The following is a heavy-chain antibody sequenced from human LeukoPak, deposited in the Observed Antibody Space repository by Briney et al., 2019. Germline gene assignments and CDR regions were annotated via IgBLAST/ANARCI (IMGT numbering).Heavy chain of an antibody. J-gene: IGHJ6*02. V-gene: IGHV4-31*03. CDR1: GGSISSGGYY. Sequence: PSETLSLTCTVSGGSISSGGYYWSWIRQHPGKGLEWIGYIYYSGSTYYNPSLKSRVTISVDTSKNQFSLKLSSVTAADTAVYYCARGTESYYYYYGMDVWGQGTTATVSS. CDR3: ARGTESYYYYYGMDV. CDR2: IYYSGST.